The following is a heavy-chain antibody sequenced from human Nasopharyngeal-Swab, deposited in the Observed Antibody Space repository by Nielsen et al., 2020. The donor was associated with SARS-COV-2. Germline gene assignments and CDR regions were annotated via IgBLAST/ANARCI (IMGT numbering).Heavy chain of an antibody. CDR1: GFTFNKYN. J-gene: IGHJ6*02. CDR2: ISSSSSYI. Sequence: GGSLRRSGAASGFTFNKYNFNWVRQAPGKGLEWVSSISSSSSYIYDADSVKGRFTISRDNAKTSLYLQMNSLRAEDTAVYYCARDGLDYDFWSAYFMDVWGQGTTVTVSS. V-gene: IGHV3-21*01. CDR3: ARDGLDYDFWSAYFMDV. D-gene: IGHD3-3*01.